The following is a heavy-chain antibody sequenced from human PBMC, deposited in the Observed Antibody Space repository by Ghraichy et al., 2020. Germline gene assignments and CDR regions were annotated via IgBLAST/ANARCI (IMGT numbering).Heavy chain of an antibody. V-gene: IGHV3-21*06. J-gene: IGHJ5*02. Sequence: GGSLRLSCAASGFTFSSYTINWVRQAPGKGPEWVSSISSNSNYIYYADSVKGRFTISRDNAKSSLYLQMNSLRAEDTAIYYCAKSSRLEPRGFDPWGQGTLVTVSS. CDR2: ISSNSNYI. CDR3: AKSSRLEPRGFDP. D-gene: IGHD1-14*01. CDR1: GFTFSSYT.